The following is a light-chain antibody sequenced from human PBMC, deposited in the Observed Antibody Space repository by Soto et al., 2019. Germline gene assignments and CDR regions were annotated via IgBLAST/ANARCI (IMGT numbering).Light chain of an antibody. CDR2: EVS. V-gene: IGLV2-14*01. CDR1: SSDVGGYKY. CDR3: HSYTSKSTGV. J-gene: IGLJ1*01. Sequence: QSALTQPASVSGSPGQSITISCTGTSSDVGGYKYLSWYQQHPGKAPKLIIYEVSNRPSGVSKRFSGSKSGNTASLPISGLQAEDEADYYCHSYTSKSTGVFGTGTKLTVL.